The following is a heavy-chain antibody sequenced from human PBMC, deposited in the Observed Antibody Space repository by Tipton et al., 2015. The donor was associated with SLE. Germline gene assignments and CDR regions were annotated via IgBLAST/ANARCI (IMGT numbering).Heavy chain of an antibody. D-gene: IGHD1-1*01. CDR2: INHSGST. CDR1: GGPFSGYY. CDR3: ARVGSWNAIDY. V-gene: IGHV4-34*01. J-gene: IGHJ4*02. Sequence: TLSLTCAVYGGPFSGYYWNWIRQPPGKGLEWIGEINHSGSTNYNPSLKSRVDISVDTSKTHFSLNLTSVTAADTAVYYCARVGSWNAIDYWGQGTLVTVSS.